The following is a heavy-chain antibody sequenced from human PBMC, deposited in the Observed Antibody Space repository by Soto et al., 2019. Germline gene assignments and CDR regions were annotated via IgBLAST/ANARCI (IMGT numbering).Heavy chain of an antibody. CDR2: MNPNSGNT. J-gene: IGHJ5*01. Sequence: ASVKVSCKASGYTFTSYEINWVRQATGQGLEWMGWMNPNSGNTGYAQKFQGRVTMTRNTSISTAYMELSSLRSEDTAVYYCARVQYYYDSSGYYNWFDPWGRGTQVTVSS. CDR1: GYTFTSYE. V-gene: IGHV1-8*01. D-gene: IGHD3-22*01. CDR3: ARVQYYYDSSGYYNWFDP.